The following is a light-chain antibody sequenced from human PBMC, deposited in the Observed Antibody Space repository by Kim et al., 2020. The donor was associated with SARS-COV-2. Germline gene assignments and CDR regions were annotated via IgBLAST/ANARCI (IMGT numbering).Light chain of an antibody. CDR1: QSISGW. J-gene: IGKJ1*01. Sequence: DIQMTQSPSTLFASVGDRVTITCRASQSISGWLAWYQQKPGRAPKVLIYDVSTLQSGVPSRFSGSGSGTEFTLTISSLQPDDIATYYCQQYTNYWTFGQVTKVDIK. CDR2: DVS. CDR3: QQYTNYWT. V-gene: IGKV1-5*01.